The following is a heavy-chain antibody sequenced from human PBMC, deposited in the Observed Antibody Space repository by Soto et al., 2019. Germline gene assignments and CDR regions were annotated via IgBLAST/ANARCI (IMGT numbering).Heavy chain of an antibody. J-gene: IGHJ5*02. CDR2: ISGTGAYI. Sequence: GESLKISCAASGFTYIAYTMHWVRQAPGKGLEWVSSISGTGAYIYYADSVKGRFTISRDNAKNSLFLQMNNLRAEDTAVYYCARDPARPKRYWFDPWGQGTLVTVSS. CDR1: GFTYIAYT. CDR3: ARDPARPKRYWFDP. V-gene: IGHV3-21*06. D-gene: IGHD1-20*01.